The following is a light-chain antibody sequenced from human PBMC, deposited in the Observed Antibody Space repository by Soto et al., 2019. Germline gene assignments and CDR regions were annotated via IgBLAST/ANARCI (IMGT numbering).Light chain of an antibody. J-gene: IGKJ2*01. CDR3: QQYESTPPT. V-gene: IGKV4-1*01. Sequence: DMVMTQSPDSLAVSLGERATINCKSIQRVLYSSNNKNYLAWYQQRPGQPPKLLIYWASTRESGVPDRFSGSGSGTDFTLTITSLQAEDVAVYYCQQYESTPPTFGQGTKFELK. CDR1: QRVLYSSNNKNY. CDR2: WAS.